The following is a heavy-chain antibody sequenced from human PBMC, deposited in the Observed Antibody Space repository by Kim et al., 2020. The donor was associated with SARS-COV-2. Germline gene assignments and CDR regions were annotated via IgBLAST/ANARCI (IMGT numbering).Heavy chain of an antibody. V-gene: IGHV4-39*01. CDR2: IYYSGST. CDR3: ARHGPSGYLFDY. Sequence: SETLSLTCTVSGGSISSSSYYWGWIRQPPGKGLEWIGSIYYSGSTYYNPSLKSRVTISVDTSKNQFSLKLSSVTAADTAVYYCARHGPSGYLFDYWGQGTLVTVSS. CDR1: GGSISSSSYY. D-gene: IGHD3-22*01. J-gene: IGHJ4*02.